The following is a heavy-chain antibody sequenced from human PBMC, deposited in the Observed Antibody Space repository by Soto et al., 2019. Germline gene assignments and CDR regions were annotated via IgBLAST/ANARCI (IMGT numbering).Heavy chain of an antibody. J-gene: IGHJ4*02. Sequence: PGGSLRLSCAASGFTFSNYWMHWVRQAPGRGLVWVSRINGDGSSTTYADSVKGRFTISRDNAKNTLYLQMNSLRAEDTAVYYCATDSSGYYFVDYWGQGTLVTVSS. CDR1: GFTFSNYW. CDR3: ATDSSGYYFVDY. V-gene: IGHV3-74*03. D-gene: IGHD3-22*01. CDR2: INGDGSST.